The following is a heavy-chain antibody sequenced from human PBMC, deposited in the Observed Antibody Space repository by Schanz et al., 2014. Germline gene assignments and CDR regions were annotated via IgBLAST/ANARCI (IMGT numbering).Heavy chain of an antibody. CDR1: GFTFSNHA. V-gene: IGHV3-23*04. CDR2: IGGSGDST. D-gene: IGHD3-9*01. Sequence: VQLVESGGGVVRPGGSLRLSCAASGFTFSNHALSWVRQAPGKGLEWVSGIGGSGDSTHYADSVKGRFIISRDNSKNTLYLQVNSLRAEDTAVYYCAKHVRSLTGNDYWGQGTLXTVSS. J-gene: IGHJ4*02. CDR3: AKHVRSLTGNDY.